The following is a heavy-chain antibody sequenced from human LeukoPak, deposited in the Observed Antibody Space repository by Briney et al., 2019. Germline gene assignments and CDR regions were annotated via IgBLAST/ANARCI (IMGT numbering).Heavy chain of an antibody. Sequence: SETLSLTCTVSGGSISSGSYYWSWIRQPAGKGLEWIGRIYTSGSTNYNPSLKSRVTISVDTSKNQFSLKLSSVTAADTAVYYCARVRGTNWFDPWGQGTLATVSS. J-gene: IGHJ5*02. V-gene: IGHV4-61*02. CDR3: ARVRGTNWFDP. CDR1: GGSISSGSYY. D-gene: IGHD3-10*01. CDR2: IYTSGST.